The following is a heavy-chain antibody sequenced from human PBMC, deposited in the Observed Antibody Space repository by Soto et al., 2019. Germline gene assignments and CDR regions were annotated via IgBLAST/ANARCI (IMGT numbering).Heavy chain of an antibody. CDR1: GYTITSDR. CDR3: ARDRDYYDSSGYEFDP. J-gene: IGHJ5*02. CDR2: ISAYNGNT. Sequence: APLKLYCKTSGYTITSDRISCGRKATKQGLEWMGWISAYNGNTNYAQKLQGRVTMTTDTSTSTAYMELRSLRSDDTAVYYCARDRDYYDSSGYEFDPWGQGTLVTVSS. D-gene: IGHD3-22*01. V-gene: IGHV1-18*01.